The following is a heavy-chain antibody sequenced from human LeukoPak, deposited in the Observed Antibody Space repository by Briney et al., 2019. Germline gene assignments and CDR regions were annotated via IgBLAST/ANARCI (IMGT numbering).Heavy chain of an antibody. CDR2: INHSGST. CDR1: GGSFSGYY. D-gene: IGHD3-22*01. V-gene: IGHV4-34*01. CDR3: ARGCYDSSGYYPYCYYYMDV. Sequence: PSETLSLTCAVYGGSFSGYYWSWIRQPPGKGLEWIGEINHSGSTNYNPSLKSRVTISVDTSKNQFSLKLSSVTAADTAVYYCARGCYDSSGYYPYCYYYMDVWGKGTTVTVSS. J-gene: IGHJ6*03.